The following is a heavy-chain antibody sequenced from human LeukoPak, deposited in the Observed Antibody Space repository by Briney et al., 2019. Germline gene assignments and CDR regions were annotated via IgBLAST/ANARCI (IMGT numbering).Heavy chain of an antibody. CDR2: MSTTGSTV. Sequence: PGGSLRLSCAASGFSFGGYEVNWVRQAPGKWLEWVSYMSTTGSTVYYADSVEGRFTISRDNAKNLLYLQMNSLRAEDAAVYYCAKDFPHYYESSHGMDAWGQGTTVTVSS. V-gene: IGHV3-48*03. D-gene: IGHD3-22*01. CDR3: AKDFPHYYESSHGMDA. CDR1: GFSFGGYE. J-gene: IGHJ6*02.